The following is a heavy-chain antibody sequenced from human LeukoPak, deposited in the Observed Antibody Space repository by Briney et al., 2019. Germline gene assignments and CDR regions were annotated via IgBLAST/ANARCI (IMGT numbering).Heavy chain of an antibody. V-gene: IGHV1-46*01. CDR3: ARADSGSYATDY. J-gene: IGHJ4*02. CDR1: GYTFTSYY. Sequence: ALVKLSCKASGYTFTSYYMHWVRQAPGQGLEGMGIINPSGGSTSYAQKFQGRVTMTRDTSTSTVYMELSSLRSEDTAVYSCARADSGSYATDYWGQGTLVTVSS. CDR2: INPSGGST. D-gene: IGHD1-26*01.